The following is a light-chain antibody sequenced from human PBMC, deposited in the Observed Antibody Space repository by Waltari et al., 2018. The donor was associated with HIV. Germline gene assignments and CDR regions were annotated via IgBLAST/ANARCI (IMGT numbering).Light chain of an antibody. V-gene: IGLV1-51*01. Sequence: QSVLPQPPSVSAAPGQRVTISCPGRDSNIGFNHISWHQPFQGTAPNRLNFEKRNRRSGIPDRFSGSTSHTSAALDITGRQAGDEADYYCATWDDSLSAVVFGGGTKVTVL. CDR3: ATWDDSLSAVV. CDR2: EKR. J-gene: IGLJ2*01. CDR1: DSNIGFNH.